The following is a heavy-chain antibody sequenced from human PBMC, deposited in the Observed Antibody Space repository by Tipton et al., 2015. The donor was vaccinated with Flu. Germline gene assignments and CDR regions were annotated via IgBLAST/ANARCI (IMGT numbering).Heavy chain of an antibody. J-gene: IGHJ4*02. CDR1: GLTISSYA. CDR3: MTVSITDYFDD. V-gene: IGHV3-48*03. D-gene: IGHD3-10*01. Sequence: SLRLSCLTSGLTISSYAMSWVRQTPGKGLEWVSYISSGGFTIEYAESVRGRFTISRDNAKNSLFLQMNSLRVEDTGIYYCMTVSITDYFDDWGQGTLVTVSS. CDR2: ISSGGFTI.